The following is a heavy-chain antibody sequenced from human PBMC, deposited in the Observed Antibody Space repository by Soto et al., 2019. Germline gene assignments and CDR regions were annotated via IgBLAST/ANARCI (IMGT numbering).Heavy chain of an antibody. CDR2: ICYSGDT. CDR3: KLRDEVTSYYINQ. J-gene: IGHJ4*02. V-gene: IGHV4-39*01. CDR1: GGSISSINIC. Sequence: XGTLSLTCAVSGGSISSINICWGWVRQPPGEGLEWIATICYSGDTYYNPSLKSRVTTSVDTSKNWFSLNLNSVTAADTAVYFCKLRDEVTSYYINQWGRGMLVTVSS. D-gene: IGHD2-21*02.